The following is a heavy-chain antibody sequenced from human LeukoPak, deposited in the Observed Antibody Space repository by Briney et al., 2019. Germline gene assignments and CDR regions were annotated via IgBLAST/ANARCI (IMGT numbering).Heavy chain of an antibody. Sequence: GGSLRLSCAASGFTFSSYAMSWVRQAPGKGLEWVSSISSGGGGTDSADSVKGRFTISRDNSKNTLFLQMNSRRVEDTAVYYCASYYYGSGYRPIGMEVWGQG. J-gene: IGHJ6*02. D-gene: IGHD3-10*01. CDR2: ISSGGGGT. CDR3: ASYYYGSGYRPIGMEV. CDR1: GFTFSSYA. V-gene: IGHV3-23*01.